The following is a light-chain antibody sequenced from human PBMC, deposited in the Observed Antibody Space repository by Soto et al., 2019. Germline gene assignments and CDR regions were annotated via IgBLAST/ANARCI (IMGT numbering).Light chain of an antibody. Sequence: ETVLIQSPATLSLSPGERATLSCRASRSISTYLAWYQQKPGQAPRLLIYEALNRATGIPARFSGSGSGTDFTLTISSLQSEDFAVYYCQQYNNWPWTFGQGTKVDIK. CDR1: RSISTY. CDR3: QQYNNWPWT. J-gene: IGKJ1*01. V-gene: IGKV3-11*01. CDR2: EAL.